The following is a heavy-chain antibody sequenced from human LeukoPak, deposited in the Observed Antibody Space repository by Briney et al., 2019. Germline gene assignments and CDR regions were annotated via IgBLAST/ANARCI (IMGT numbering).Heavy chain of an antibody. V-gene: IGHV4-39*07. J-gene: IGHJ5*02. Sequence: SETLSLTCTVSGGSISSGDYYWSWIRQPPGKGLEWIGEINHSGSTNYNPSLKSRVTISVDTSKNQFSLKLSSVTAADTAVYYCATFGELGRWFDPWGQGTLVTVSS. CDR3: ATFGELGRWFDP. CDR1: GGSISSGDYY. CDR2: INHSGST. D-gene: IGHD3-10*01.